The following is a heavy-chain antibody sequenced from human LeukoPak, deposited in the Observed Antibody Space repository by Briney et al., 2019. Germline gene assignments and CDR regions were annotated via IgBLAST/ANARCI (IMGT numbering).Heavy chain of an antibody. CDR2: IIPFFGTT. D-gene: IGHD3-9*01. Sequence: SVKVSCKSSGDMFSNFTISWVRQAPGQGLEWMGRIIPFFGTTNYAQKFQGRVSITTDGSTSTAYMELSSLTSEDTAVYYCARETIPILASNHYFDNWGQGTLVTVSS. V-gene: IGHV1-69*05. CDR3: ARETIPILASNHYFDN. CDR1: GDMFSNFT. J-gene: IGHJ4*02.